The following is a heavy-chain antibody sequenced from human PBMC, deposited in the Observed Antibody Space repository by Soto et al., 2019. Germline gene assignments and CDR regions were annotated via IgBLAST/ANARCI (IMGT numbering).Heavy chain of an antibody. CDR2: MLYSGLT. Sequence: PSETLSLTCNVSGGSIYTYYWAWIRQPPGKGLEWIGSMLYSGLTYYNPSLKSRVTLSVDTSKNQFSVRLNSVTASDTAVYYCAPLSVSLSGPYGIHVWGQGTTVTVSS. D-gene: IGHD2-15*01. CDR3: APLSVSLSGPYGIHV. V-gene: IGHV4-39*01. CDR1: GGSIYTYY. J-gene: IGHJ6*02.